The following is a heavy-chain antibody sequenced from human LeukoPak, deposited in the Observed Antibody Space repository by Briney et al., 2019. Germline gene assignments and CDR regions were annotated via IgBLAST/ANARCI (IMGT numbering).Heavy chain of an antibody. CDR2: ISYDGSNK. CDR1: GFTFSSYA. V-gene: IGHV3-30*18. D-gene: IGHD5-24*01. CDR3: AKLMTTKLFDY. J-gene: IGHJ4*02. Sequence: PGGSLRLSCAASGFTFSSYAMSWVRQAPGKGLEWVAVISYDGSNKYYADPVKGRFTISRDNSKNTLYLQMNSLRAEDTAVYYCAKLMTTKLFDYWGQGTLVTVSS.